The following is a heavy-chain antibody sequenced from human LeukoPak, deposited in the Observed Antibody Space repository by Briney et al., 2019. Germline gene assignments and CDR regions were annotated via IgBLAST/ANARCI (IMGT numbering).Heavy chain of an antibody. J-gene: IGHJ3*02. D-gene: IGHD3-10*01. CDR2: ISWNSGSI. Sequence: GGSLRLSCAASGFTFDDYAMHWVRQAPGKGLEWVSGISWNSGSIGYADSVKGRFTISRDNAKNSLYLQMNSLRAEDTALYYCAKDRGYGSGSYNALDIWGQGTMVTVSS. CDR1: GFTFDDYA. CDR3: AKDRGYGSGSYNALDI. V-gene: IGHV3-9*01.